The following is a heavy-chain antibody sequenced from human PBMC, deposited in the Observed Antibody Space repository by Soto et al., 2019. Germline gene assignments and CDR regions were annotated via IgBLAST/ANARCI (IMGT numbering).Heavy chain of an antibody. CDR3: ARSRYGYGFDY. CDR2: IRNKADKYAT. Sequence: EVQLVESGGGLVQPGGSLKLSCVASGLTFSASAMHWVRQASGKGLEWVGRIRNKADKYATVYAAPVQGRFTISRDNTRNTLLLQMHSLRVDDTAVYYCARSRYGYGFDYWGQGALVTVSS. D-gene: IGHD3-10*01. V-gene: IGHV3-73*02. CDR1: GLTFSASA. J-gene: IGHJ4*02.